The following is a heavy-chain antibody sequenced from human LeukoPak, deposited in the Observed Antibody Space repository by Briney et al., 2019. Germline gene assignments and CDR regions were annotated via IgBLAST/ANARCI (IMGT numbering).Heavy chain of an antibody. Sequence: SETLSLTCTVSGYSISSGYYWGWIRQPPGKGLEWIGSIYHSGSTYYNPSLKSRVTISVDTSKNQFSLKLSSVTAADTVVYYCARVGSPGDYDFWGQGTLVTVSS. CDR2: IYHSGST. D-gene: IGHD4-17*01. J-gene: IGHJ4*02. CDR3: ARVGSPGDYDF. CDR1: GYSISSGYY. V-gene: IGHV4-38-2*02.